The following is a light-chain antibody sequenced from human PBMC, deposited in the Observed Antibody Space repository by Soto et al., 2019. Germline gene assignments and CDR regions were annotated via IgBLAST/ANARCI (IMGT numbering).Light chain of an antibody. CDR3: QQYGSSPQT. V-gene: IGKV3D-20*01. CDR1: QSVSSSY. CDR2: DAS. Sequence: EIVLTQSPATLSLSPGERATLSCVASQSVSSSYLAWYQQKPGLAPRLLIYDASSRATGIPDRFSGSGSGTDFTLTISRLEPEDFAVYYCQQYGSSPQTFGQGTKVEIK. J-gene: IGKJ1*01.